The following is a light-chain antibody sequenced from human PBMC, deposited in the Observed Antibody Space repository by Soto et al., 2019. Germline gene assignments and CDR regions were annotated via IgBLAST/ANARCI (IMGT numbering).Light chain of an antibody. Sequence: DIVMTQSPDSLAVSLGERATIDCRSSQNVLHRSNKNNYLAWYQQKPGQPPKLLIYWASNRESGVPDRFSVSGSGTDFTLTINSLQAEDVAVYYCQQHYSTPWTFGQGTKVEIK. CDR2: WAS. J-gene: IGKJ1*01. CDR1: QNVLHRSNKNNY. CDR3: QQHYSTPWT. V-gene: IGKV4-1*01.